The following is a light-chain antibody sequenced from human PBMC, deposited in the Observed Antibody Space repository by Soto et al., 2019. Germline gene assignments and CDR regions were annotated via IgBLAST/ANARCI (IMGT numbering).Light chain of an antibody. J-gene: IGKJ2*01. CDR1: QSLAYIDGNTY. V-gene: IGKV2-30*01. CDR3: MQSTHWPPYT. CDR2: NLS. Sequence: EVVMTQSPLSLPVTLGQPASISCRSSQSLAYIDGNTYLTWFHQRPGQSPRRLIYNLSNRDSGVTASFRASGSAPDFTLKISRVEAEDVGIYYCMQSTHWPPYTFGQGTKLEIK.